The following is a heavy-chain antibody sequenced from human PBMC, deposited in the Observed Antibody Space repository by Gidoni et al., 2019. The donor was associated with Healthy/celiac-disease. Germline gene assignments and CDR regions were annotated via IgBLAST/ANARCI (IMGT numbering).Heavy chain of an antibody. V-gene: IGHV3-30*04. CDR3: ARDRRRWLQWEYFQH. D-gene: IGHD5-12*01. Sequence: QVQLVESGGGVFQPGRSLRLSCASSGFTVSSYAMHWVRQTPGKGLGWVAVISYDGSKKYYADSVKGRFTVARDNSKSTLYLQMNSLRAEDTAVYYCARDRRRWLQWEYFQHWGQGTLVTVSS. CDR1: GFTVSSYA. CDR2: ISYDGSKK. J-gene: IGHJ1*01.